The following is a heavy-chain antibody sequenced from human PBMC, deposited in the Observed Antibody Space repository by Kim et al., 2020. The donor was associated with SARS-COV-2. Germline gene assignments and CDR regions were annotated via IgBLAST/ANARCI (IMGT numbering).Heavy chain of an antibody. Sequence: ADSVKGRFTISRDNSKNTLYLQMNSLRAEDTAVYYCAKDLTDSPPLPNWGQGTLVTVSS. V-gene: IGHV3-23*01. J-gene: IGHJ4*02. D-gene: IGHD1-20*01. CDR3: AKDLTDSPPLPN.